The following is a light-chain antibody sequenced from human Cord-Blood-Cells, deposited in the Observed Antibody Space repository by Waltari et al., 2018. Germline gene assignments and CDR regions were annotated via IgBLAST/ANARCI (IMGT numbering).Light chain of an antibody. J-gene: IGKJ4*01. Sequence: EIVLTQSPDFQSVTPNEKVTIPCRDSQSIGSSLHWYQQNPDQTPKLLIKYASQSISGVPSRFSGSGSETDFAHTINSLEAEDAATYYCHQSSSLPHTFGGGTKVEIK. V-gene: IGKV6-21*02. CDR2: YAS. CDR1: QSIGSS. CDR3: HQSSSLPHT.